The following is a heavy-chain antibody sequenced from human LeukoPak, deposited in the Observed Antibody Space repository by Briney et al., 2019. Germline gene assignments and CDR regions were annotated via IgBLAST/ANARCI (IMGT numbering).Heavy chain of an antibody. D-gene: IGHD3-3*01. J-gene: IGHJ5*02. CDR2: IRYDGSNK. CDR3: AKVGDFWSGYYH. V-gene: IGHV3-30*02. Sequence: GGSLRLSCAASGFTFSSYGMHWVRQAPGKGLEWVAFIRYDGSNKYYADSVKVRFTISRDNSKNTLYLQMNSLRAEDTAVYYCAKVGDFWSGYYHWGQGTLVTVSS. CDR1: GFTFSSYG.